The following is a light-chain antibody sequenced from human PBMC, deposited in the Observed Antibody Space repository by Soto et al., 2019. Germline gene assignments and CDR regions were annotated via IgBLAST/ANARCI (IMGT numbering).Light chain of an antibody. CDR2: GAS. CDR1: QSIASS. J-gene: IGKJ5*01. CDR3: QQYHSWPPIT. Sequence: EVVVTQSPATLSVSPGERATLSCRASQSIASSLAWYQQKPGQSPRLLIYGASTRATGIPARFSGSGSGTEFTLTISGLQSEDFAVYYCQQYHSWPPITFGQGTRLDIK. V-gene: IGKV3-15*01.